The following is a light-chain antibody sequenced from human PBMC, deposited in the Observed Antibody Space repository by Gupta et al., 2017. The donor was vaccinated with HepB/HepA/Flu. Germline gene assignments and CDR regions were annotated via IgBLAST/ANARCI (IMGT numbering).Light chain of an antibody. J-gene: IGLJ1*01. CDR3: RADAGSNNFV. CDR1: SSDVGGYNY. CDR2: DVT. Sequence: SALTQPPSASGSPGPSVTISCTGTSSDVGGYNYVSWYQPHPGKTPKLMIYDVTNRPSGVPVRFSGSKSGNTASLTVSGLQAEEAADYYCRADAGSNNFVFGSGTKLTVL. V-gene: IGLV2-8*01.